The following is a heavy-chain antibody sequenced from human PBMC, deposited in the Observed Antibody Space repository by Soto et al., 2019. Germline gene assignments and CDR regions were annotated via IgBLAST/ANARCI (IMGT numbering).Heavy chain of an antibody. D-gene: IGHD3-10*01. CDR3: TSTMAGAFDI. V-gene: IGHV3-21*01. CDR1: EFTFSSYS. CDR2: ISSSSSYI. Sequence: TGGSLRLSCAASEFTFSSYSMNWVRQAPGKGLEWVSSISSSSSYIYYADSVKGRFIISRDNAKNSLYLQMNSLRAEDTAVYYCTSTMAGAFDIWGQGTMVTVSS. J-gene: IGHJ3*02.